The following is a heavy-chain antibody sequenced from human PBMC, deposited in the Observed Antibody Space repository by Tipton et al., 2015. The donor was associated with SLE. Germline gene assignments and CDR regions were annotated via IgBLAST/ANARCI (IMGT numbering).Heavy chain of an antibody. D-gene: IGHD3-22*01. V-gene: IGHV4-34*01. Sequence: TLSLTCAVYGGSFSGYYWSWIRQPPGRGLEWIGEINHSGSTNYNPSLKSRVTISVDTSKNQFSLKLSSVTAADTAVYHCASRSHYYDSSGYLWYFDLWGRGTLVTVSS. CDR1: GGSFSGYY. J-gene: IGHJ2*01. CDR2: INHSGST. CDR3: ASRSHYYDSSGYLWYFDL.